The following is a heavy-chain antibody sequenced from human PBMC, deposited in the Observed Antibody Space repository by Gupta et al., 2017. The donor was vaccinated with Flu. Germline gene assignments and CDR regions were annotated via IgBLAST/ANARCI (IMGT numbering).Heavy chain of an antibody. V-gene: IGHV1-2*04. CDR1: GYTFHGYY. D-gene: IGHD2-21*02. CDR2: INPNSGGT. CDR3: ARGSGVNGGDRDY. J-gene: IGHJ4*02. Sequence: QVPLVQSGAEVTKHGASVKVSCKASGYTFHGYYMHWVRQAPGQGLEWMGWINPNSGGTNYAQKFQGWVTMTRDTSISTAYMELSRLRSDDTAVYYCARGSGVNGGDRDYWGQGTLVTVSS.